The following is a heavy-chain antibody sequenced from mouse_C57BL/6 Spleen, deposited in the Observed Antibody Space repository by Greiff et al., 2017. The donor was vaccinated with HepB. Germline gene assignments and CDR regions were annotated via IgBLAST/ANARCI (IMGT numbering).Heavy chain of an antibody. CDR3: ARSEGNNGGDYFDY. D-gene: IGHD2-1*01. J-gene: IGHJ2*01. Sequence: QVQLQQSGAELVKPGASVKLSCKASGYTFTSYWMHWVKQRPGQGLEWIGMIHPNSGSTNYNEKFKSKATLTVDKSSSTAYMQLSSLTSEDSAVYYCARSEGNNGGDYFDYWGQGTTLTVSS. V-gene: IGHV1-64*01. CDR1: GYTFTSYW. CDR2: IHPNSGST.